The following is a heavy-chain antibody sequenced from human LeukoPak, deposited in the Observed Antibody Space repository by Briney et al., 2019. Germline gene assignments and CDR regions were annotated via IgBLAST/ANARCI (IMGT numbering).Heavy chain of an antibody. CDR1: GFTFSTYA. V-gene: IGHV3-30*04. J-gene: IGHJ4*02. D-gene: IGHD3-22*01. CDR3: AKDFHTLITMIVVVYPGDFDY. Sequence: GGSLRLSCAASGFTFSTYAMNWVRQAPGKGLEWVAVISDDGRHNYYADSVKGRFTISRDNSKNTLYLQMNSLRAEDTAVYYCAKDFHTLITMIVVVYPGDFDYWGQGTLVTVSS. CDR2: ISDDGRHN.